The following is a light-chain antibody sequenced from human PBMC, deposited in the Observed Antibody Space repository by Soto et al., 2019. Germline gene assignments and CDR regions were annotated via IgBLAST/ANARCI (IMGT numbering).Light chain of an antibody. CDR2: GAF. J-gene: IGKJ5*01. CDR1: PSVTNY. Sequence: EIVLTQSPATPSLSPGSGATLSCRGSPSVTNYLAWYQQKPGQPPRLLIYGAFNRAAGIPARFSGSGSGTDFTLTISSLEPEDSAVYYCQQRNIWPPVTFGQGTRLEIK. CDR3: QQRNIWPPVT. V-gene: IGKV3-11*01.